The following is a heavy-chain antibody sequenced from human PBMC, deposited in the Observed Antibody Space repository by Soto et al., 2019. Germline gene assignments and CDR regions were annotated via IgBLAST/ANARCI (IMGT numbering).Heavy chain of an antibody. D-gene: IGHD3-16*01. V-gene: IGHV3-7*03. J-gene: IGHJ4*02. CDR2: ISPDGGTT. Sequence: EVQLVESGGDLVQPGGSLRLSCATSDFTFRNICLNWFRQAPGKGLEWVANISPDGGTTNYVDSVKGRFTVSIDNVRNSVSLQMNSLRVEDTAVYFCFGGNGGPQWGQGTLVTVSS. CDR3: FGGNGGPQ. CDR1: DFTFRNIC.